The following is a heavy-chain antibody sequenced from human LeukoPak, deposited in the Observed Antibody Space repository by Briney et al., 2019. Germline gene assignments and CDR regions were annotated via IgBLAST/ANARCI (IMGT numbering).Heavy chain of an antibody. CDR2: ISGSGGST. CDR1: GFTFSSYA. Sequence: GGSLRLSCAASGFTFSSYAMSWVRQAPGKGLEWDSAISGSGGSTYYADSVKGRFTISRDNSKNTLYLQMNSLRAEDTAVYYCAKIFPNYVWGSYRHFDIWGQGTMVTVSS. CDR3: AKIFPNYVWGSYRHFDI. V-gene: IGHV3-23*01. J-gene: IGHJ3*02. D-gene: IGHD3-16*02.